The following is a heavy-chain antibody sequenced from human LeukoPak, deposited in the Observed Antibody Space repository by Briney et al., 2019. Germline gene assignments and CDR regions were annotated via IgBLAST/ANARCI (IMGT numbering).Heavy chain of an antibody. V-gene: IGHV3-21*01. CDR2: ISSSSSYI. CDR3: ARDAYDFWIGEGDFDY. Sequence: GGSLRLSCAASGFTFSSYSMNWVRQAPGKGLEWVSSISSSSSYIYYADSVKGRFTISRDNAKNSLYLQMNSLRAEDTAVYYCARDAYDFWIGEGDFDYWGQGTLVTVSS. J-gene: IGHJ4*02. D-gene: IGHD3-3*01. CDR1: GFTFSSYS.